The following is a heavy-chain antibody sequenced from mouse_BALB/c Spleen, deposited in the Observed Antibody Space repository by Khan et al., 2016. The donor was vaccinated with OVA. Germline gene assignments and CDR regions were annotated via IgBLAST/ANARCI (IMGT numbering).Heavy chain of an antibody. CDR1: GFTFSTYG. CDR3: ARLSYYYDSEGFAY. V-gene: IGHV5-6*01. CDR2: ISTGGHYT. J-gene: IGHJ3*01. D-gene: IGHD1-1*01. Sequence: EVHLVESGGDLVEPGGSLKLSCAASGFTFSTYGMSWVRQTPDQRLEWVATISTGGHYTYYPDSVRGRFTISRDNAKNTPYLQLTSLKSEDTAMFYCARLSYYYDSEGFAYWGQGTLVTVSA.